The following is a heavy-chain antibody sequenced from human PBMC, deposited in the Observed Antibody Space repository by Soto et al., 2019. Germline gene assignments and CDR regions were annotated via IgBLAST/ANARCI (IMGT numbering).Heavy chain of an antibody. Sequence: SESMYITSTVSGGTNNSYDCSWIRQTPGKGLEWIGYIYYSGSTNYNPSLKSRVTLSVDTAKNQFSLKLSSVTAADTAVYYCARANYKYCSSTSCYRQGKLFDYWGQGTLVTVSS. CDR2: IYYSGST. CDR1: GGTNNSYD. CDR3: ARANYKYCSSTSCYRQGKLFDY. J-gene: IGHJ4*02. V-gene: IGHV4-59*08. D-gene: IGHD2-2*01.